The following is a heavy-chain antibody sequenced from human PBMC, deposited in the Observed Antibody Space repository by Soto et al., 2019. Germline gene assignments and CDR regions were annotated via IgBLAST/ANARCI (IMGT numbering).Heavy chain of an antibody. V-gene: IGHV4-30-4*01. D-gene: IGHD3-10*01. Sequence: SETLSLTCTVSGGSISSGDYYWSWIRQPPGKGLEWIGYIYYSGSTYYNPSLKGRVTISVDTSKNQFSLKLSSVTAADTAVYYCASGLWFGERSYYYYGMDVWGQGTTVTVSS. CDR1: GGSISSGDYY. CDR3: ASGLWFGERSYYYYGMDV. J-gene: IGHJ6*02. CDR2: IYYSGST.